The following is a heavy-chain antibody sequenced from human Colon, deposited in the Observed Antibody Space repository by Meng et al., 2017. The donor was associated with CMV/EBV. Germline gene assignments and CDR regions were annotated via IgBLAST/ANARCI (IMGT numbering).Heavy chain of an antibody. CDR2: ISGSGDNA. V-gene: IGHV3-23*01. J-gene: IGHJ4*02. CDR1: GFSFKNHA. Sequence: GGSLRLSCVTSGFSFKNHAMNWVRHIPGKGLEWVSSISGSGDNAYYPESVKGRLTISRDNSKNTLYLQMNSLRVEDTAVYYCAKDGLSYCGGDCYHYSHYWGQGTLVTVSS. D-gene: IGHD2-21*01. CDR3: AKDGLSYCGGDCYHYSHY.